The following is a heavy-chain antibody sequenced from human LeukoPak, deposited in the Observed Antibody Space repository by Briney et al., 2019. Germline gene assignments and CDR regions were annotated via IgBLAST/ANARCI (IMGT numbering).Heavy chain of an antibody. CDR2: ISAGGSLK. V-gene: IGHV3-11*01. J-gene: IGHJ3*02. D-gene: IGHD2-21*02. CDR3: ARDSLGCGGDCYTFDN. CDR1: GFFFSGHS. Sequence: PGGSLRLSCAASGFFFSGHSMTWIRQAPGKGLEFISYISAGGSLKYSADSVRGRFTISRDNAGNSLYLQMNSVRAEDTAVYYCARDSLGCGGDCYTFDNWGQGILVTVSS.